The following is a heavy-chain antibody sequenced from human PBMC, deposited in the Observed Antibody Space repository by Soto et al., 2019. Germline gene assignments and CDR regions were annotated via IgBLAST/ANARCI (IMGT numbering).Heavy chain of an antibody. CDR2: MNPNSGDT. V-gene: IGHV1-8*01. D-gene: IGHD2-21*01. J-gene: IGHJ6*03. CDR3: ARGAEYPVGGAQDQFYCMDA. CDR1: GYTFTSHD. Sequence: QVQLVQSGAEVKKHGASVRVSCKASGYTFTSHDINWVRQATGQGLEWLGWMNPNSGDTGYAQKFQGRVTMTRDTAISTAYMELSNLRSDDTAVYFCARGAEYPVGGAQDQFYCMDAGGEGTTVTVAS.